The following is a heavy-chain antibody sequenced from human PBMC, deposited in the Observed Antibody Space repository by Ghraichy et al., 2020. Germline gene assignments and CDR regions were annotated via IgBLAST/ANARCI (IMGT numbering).Heavy chain of an antibody. CDR1: GGSISSGGYS. D-gene: IGHD3-10*01. J-gene: IGHJ6*03. CDR2: IYHSGST. CDR3: ARGDYYGSGSYYTTYYYYYYMDV. Sequence: LSLTCAVSGGSISSGGYSWSWIRQPPGKGLEWIGYIYHSGSTYYNPSLKSRVTISVDRSKNQFSLKLSSVTAADTAVYYCARGDYYGSGSYYTTYYYYYYMDVWGKGTTVTVSS. V-gene: IGHV4-30-2*01.